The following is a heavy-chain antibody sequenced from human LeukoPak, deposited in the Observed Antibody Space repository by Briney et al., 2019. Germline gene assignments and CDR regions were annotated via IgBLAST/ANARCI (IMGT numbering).Heavy chain of an antibody. CDR3: AVLGESLDY. J-gene: IGHJ4*02. CDR2: IYHSGST. D-gene: IGHD3-10*01. V-gene: IGHV4-4*02. Sequence: PSETLSLTWAVSGGSITNSNWWSWVRQPPGKGLEWIGEIYHSGSTNYNPSLKSRVTMSVDKSKNQFSLNLTSVTAADTAVYYCAVLGESLDYWGQGTLVTASS. CDR1: GGSITNSNW.